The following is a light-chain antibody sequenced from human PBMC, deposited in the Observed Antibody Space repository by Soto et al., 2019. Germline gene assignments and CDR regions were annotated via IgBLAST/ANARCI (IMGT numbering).Light chain of an antibody. CDR1: SGHSSYA. Sequence: QSVRTQSPSASASLGASVKLTCTLSSGHSSYAIAWHQQQPEKVPRYLMKLHSDGSHSKGDGIPDRFSGSSSGAERYLTIASLQSEDEADYYCQTWGTGIQVFGGGTKVTVL. V-gene: IGLV4-69*01. CDR2: LHSDGSH. J-gene: IGLJ2*01. CDR3: QTWGTGIQV.